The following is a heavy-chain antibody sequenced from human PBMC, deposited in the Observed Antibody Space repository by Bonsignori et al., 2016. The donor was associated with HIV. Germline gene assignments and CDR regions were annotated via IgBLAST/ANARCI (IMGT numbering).Heavy chain of an antibody. CDR3: ARDSHGAGSYYGGDDAFDI. D-gene: IGHD3-10*01. J-gene: IGHJ3*02. CDR2: IKQDGSDK. Sequence: WIRQPPGKGLEWVANIKQDGSDKYYVDSVKGRFTISRDAKNSLYLQMNSLTSDDTAVYYCARDSHGAGSYYGGDDAFDIWGQGTMVTVSS. V-gene: IGHV3-7*03.